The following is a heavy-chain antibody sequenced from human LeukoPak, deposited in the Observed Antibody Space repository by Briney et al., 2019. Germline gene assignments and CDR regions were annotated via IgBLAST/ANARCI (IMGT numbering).Heavy chain of an antibody. J-gene: IGHJ4*02. CDR3: AKRASYYFDY. CDR2: ISGSGGST. V-gene: IGHV3-23*01. CDR1: GFTFSDSY. Sequence: GGSLRLSCEASGFTFSDSYMSWVRQAPGKGLEWVSAISGSGGSTYYADSVKGRFTISRDNSKNTLYLQMNSLRAEDTAVYYCAKRASYYFDYWGQGTLVTVSS.